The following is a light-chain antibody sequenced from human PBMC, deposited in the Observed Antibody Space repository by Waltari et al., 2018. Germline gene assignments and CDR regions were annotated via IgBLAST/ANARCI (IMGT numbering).Light chain of an antibody. J-gene: IGKJ2*01. CDR2: GAS. Sequence: EVMLTQSPGPLSLSPGERATRSCRASQSVSSSYLAWYQQKPGQAPRLLIYGASRRAAGIPDRFSGGGSGTDFTLTITRLEPEDFAVYYCQQYGGSLYTFGQGTKLEIK. CDR3: QQYGGSLYT. V-gene: IGKV3-20*01. CDR1: QSVSSSY.